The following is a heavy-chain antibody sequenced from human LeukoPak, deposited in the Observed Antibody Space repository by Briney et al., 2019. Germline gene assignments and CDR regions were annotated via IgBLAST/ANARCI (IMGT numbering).Heavy chain of an antibody. D-gene: IGHD3/OR15-3a*01. CDR3: ARDVVGPNRWVYGMDV. Sequence: PGGSLRPSCAASGFTVSSNYMTWVRQAPGKGLEWVSVIYSGGSTYYADSVKGRFTISRDNSKNTLYLQINSLRAEDTAVYYCARDVVGPNRWVYGMDVWGQGTTVTVSS. V-gene: IGHV3-53*01. CDR1: GFTVSSNY. CDR2: IYSGGST. J-gene: IGHJ6*02.